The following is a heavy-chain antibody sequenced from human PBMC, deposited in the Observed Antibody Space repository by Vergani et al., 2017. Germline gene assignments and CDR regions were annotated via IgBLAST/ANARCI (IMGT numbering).Heavy chain of an antibody. CDR1: GFSLSNARMG. CDR3: ARIRADYYDSSGYYDLGWFDP. V-gene: IGHV2-26*01. Sequence: QVTLKESGPVLVKPTETLTLTCTVSGFSLSNARMGVSWIRQPXGKALEWLAHIFSNDEKSYSTSLKSRLTISKDTSKSQVVLTMTNMDPVDTATYYCARIRADYYDSSGYYDLGWFDPWGQGTLVTVSS. CDR2: IFSNDEK. J-gene: IGHJ5*02. D-gene: IGHD3-22*01.